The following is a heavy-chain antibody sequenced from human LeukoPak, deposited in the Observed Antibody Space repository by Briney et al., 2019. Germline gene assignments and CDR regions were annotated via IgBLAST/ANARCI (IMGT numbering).Heavy chain of an antibody. CDR2: IDPSGGST. Sequence: GASVKVSCKASGYTFTKYYMHWVRQAPGQGLEWMGIIDPSGGSTSYAQTFQGRVTMTRDTSTSTFCMELSSLRSEDTAVYYCARGRGIAAPGPRSLFDYWGQGTLVTVSS. CDR3: ARGRGIAAPGPRSLFDY. V-gene: IGHV1-46*01. CDR1: GYTFTKYY. D-gene: IGHD6-13*01. J-gene: IGHJ4*02.